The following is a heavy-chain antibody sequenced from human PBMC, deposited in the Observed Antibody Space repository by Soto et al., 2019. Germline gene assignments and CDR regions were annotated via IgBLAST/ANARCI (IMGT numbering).Heavy chain of an antibody. CDR3: AHRGLAAAGTGGSFDY. D-gene: IGHD6-13*01. CDR2: IYWDDDK. Sequence: ITLKESGPPLVKPTQTLTLTCTFSGFSLSTRGVGVGWIRQPPGKALEWLALIYWDDDKRYSPSLKSRLTMSTDTSKKQVVLTMTNMDTVDTATYYCAHRGLAAAGTGGSFDYWGQGTLVTVSS. CDR1: GFSLSTRGVG. J-gene: IGHJ4*02. V-gene: IGHV2-5*02.